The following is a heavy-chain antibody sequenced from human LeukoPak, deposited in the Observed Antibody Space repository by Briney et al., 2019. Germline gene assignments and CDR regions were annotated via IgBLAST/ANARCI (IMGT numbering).Heavy chain of an antibody. D-gene: IGHD5-18*01. V-gene: IGHV3-74*01. CDR1: GFTFSRYW. CDR2: IESDGSST. J-gene: IGHJ6*02. Sequence: TGGSLRLSCAASGFTFSRYWMHWVRQAPGKGLVCVSRIESDGSSTNYAASVKGRFTISRDNAKNTLYLQMNSLRAEDTAVYYCAKEDRLGYNYAYGLDVWGQGTTVTVSS. CDR3: AKEDRLGYNYAYGLDV.